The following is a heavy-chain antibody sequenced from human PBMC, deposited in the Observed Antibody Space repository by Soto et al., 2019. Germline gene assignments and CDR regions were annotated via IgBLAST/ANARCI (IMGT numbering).Heavy chain of an antibody. D-gene: IGHD1-26*01. CDR3: AKDWEEVGATPEYYYYYGMDV. CDR2: ISYDGSNK. V-gene: IGHV3-30*18. J-gene: IGHJ6*02. CDR1: GFTFSSYG. Sequence: GGSLRLSCAASGFTFSSYGMHWVRQAPGKGLEWVAVISYDGSNKYYADSVKGRFTISRDNSKNTLYLQMNSLRAEDTAVYYCAKDWEEVGATPEYYYYYGMDVWGQGTTVTVSS.